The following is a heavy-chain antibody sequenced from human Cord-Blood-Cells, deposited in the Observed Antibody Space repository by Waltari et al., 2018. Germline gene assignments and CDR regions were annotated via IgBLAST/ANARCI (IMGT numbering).Heavy chain of an antibody. CDR2: INHSGST. Sequence: QVQLQQWGAGLLKPSETLSLTCAVYGGSFSGYYWSWIRQPPGKGLEWIGEINHSGSTNYNPSLKSRVTISVDTSKNQFSLKLSSVTAADTAVYYCARESGSYAFDIWGQGTMVTVSS. D-gene: IGHD1-26*01. CDR1: GGSFSGYY. J-gene: IGHJ3*02. V-gene: IGHV4-34*01. CDR3: ARESGSYAFDI.